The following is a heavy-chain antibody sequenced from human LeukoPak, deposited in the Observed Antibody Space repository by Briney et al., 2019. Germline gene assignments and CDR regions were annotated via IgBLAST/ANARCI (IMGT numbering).Heavy chain of an antibody. D-gene: IGHD6-13*01. CDR3: AKFSSSWYGFDAFDI. V-gene: IGHV3-23*01. CDR2: ISGSGGST. CDR1: GFTFSSYA. J-gene: IGHJ3*02. Sequence: GGSLRLSCAASGFTFSSYAMSWVRQAPGKGLERVSAISGSGGSTYYADSVKGRFTISRDNSKNTLYLQMNSLRAEDTAVYYCAKFSSSWYGFDAFDIWGQGTMVTVSS.